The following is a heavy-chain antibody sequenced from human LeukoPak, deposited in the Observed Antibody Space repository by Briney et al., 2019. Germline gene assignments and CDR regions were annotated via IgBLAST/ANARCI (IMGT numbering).Heavy chain of an antibody. J-gene: IGHJ4*02. Sequence: SETLSLTCTVSGGSVSSGSYYWSWIRQPPGKGLEWIGYIYYSGSTNYNPSLKSRVTISVGTSKNQFSLKLSSVTAADTAVYYCASFGYSSGWSIDYWGQGSLVTVSS. V-gene: IGHV4-61*01. CDR1: GGSVSSGSYY. CDR2: IYYSGST. D-gene: IGHD6-19*01. CDR3: ASFGYSSGWSIDY.